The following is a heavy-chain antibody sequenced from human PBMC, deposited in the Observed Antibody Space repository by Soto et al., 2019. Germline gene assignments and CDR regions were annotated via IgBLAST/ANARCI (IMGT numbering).Heavy chain of an antibody. CDR1: GGSISSNNW. CDR2: IYHSGST. CDR3: ARAGDYPLTGAFDV. Sequence: SETLSLTCAVSGGSISSNNWWSWVRQPPGKGLEWIGEIYHSGSTNYNPSLKSRVTISVDKSKNEFSLKLGSVTAADTAMYYCARAGDYPLTGAFDVWGQGTMVTVSS. J-gene: IGHJ3*01. V-gene: IGHV4-4*02. D-gene: IGHD4-17*01.